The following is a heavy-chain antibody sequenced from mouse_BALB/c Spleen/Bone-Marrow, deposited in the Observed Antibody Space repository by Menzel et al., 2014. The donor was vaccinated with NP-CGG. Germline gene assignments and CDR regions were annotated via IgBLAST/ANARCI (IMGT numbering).Heavy chain of an antibody. CDR3: SRNYDYDEGAWFTY. D-gene: IGHD2-4*01. Sequence: QVHVKQSGPDLVRPGSSVKMSCKASDYTFTTYWMHWVKQRPGQGLGWIGEILPGTDTSYYNEKFKDKATLTVDTSSSTAYIQLSNLTSEDSAVYFCSRNYDYDEGAWFTYWGQGTLVTVSA. CDR1: DYTFTTYW. J-gene: IGHJ3*01. CDR2: ILPGTDTS. V-gene: IGHV1S132*01.